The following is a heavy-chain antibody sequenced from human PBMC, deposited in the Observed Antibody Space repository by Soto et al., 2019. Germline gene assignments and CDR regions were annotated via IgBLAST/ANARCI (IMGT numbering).Heavy chain of an antibody. D-gene: IGHD1-26*01. Sequence: QVHLQESGPGLVKPSETLSLTCAISGGSTSSSDWWTWVRQPPGEGLEWIGEIHRDGVTNYNSSLKSRLTISLDLSRNQFSLSLTSVTAADAAVYFCAGRPEIHPRWGQGILVPVSS. J-gene: IGHJ4*02. CDR1: GGSTSSSDW. CDR2: IHRDGVT. CDR3: AGRPEIHPR. V-gene: IGHV4-4*02.